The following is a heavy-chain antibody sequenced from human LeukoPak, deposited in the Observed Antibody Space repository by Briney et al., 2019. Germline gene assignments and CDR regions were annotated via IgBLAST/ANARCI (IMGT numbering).Heavy chain of an antibody. CDR1: GYSISSGYY. Sequence: SETLSLTCTVSGYSISSGYYWGWIRQPPGKGLEWIGCVYHSGTTYYNPSLKSRVTISVDKSKNQFSLKLSSVTAADTAVYYCARGEIANWFDPWGQGTLVTVSS. CDR3: ARGEIANWFDP. V-gene: IGHV4-38-2*02. CDR2: VYHSGTT. J-gene: IGHJ5*02. D-gene: IGHD5-24*01.